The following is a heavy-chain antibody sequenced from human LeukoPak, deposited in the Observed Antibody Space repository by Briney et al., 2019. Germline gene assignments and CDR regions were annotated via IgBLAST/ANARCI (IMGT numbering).Heavy chain of an antibody. CDR3: ARAGYCSSTSCYAGYFDY. J-gene: IGHJ4*02. CDR1: GGSISSYY. V-gene: IGHV4-59*01. D-gene: IGHD2-2*01. CDR2: IYYSGST. Sequence: KPSETLSLTCTVSGGSISSYYWGWIRQPPGKGLEGIGDIYYSGSTNYNPSLKSRVTISVDTSKNQFSLKLSSVTAADAAVYYCARAGYCSSTSCYAGYFDYWGQGTLVTVSS.